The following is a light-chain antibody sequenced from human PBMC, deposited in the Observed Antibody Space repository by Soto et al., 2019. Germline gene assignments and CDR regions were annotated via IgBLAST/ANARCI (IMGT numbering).Light chain of an antibody. Sequence: EIVMTQSPATLSVSPGERATLSCRASQNVSSNLAWYQQKPGQAPGLLIYGASTRATGIPARFSGSGDGTEFTLTISSLQSEDFAVYYCQQYNSWPPLTFGGGTKVEI. J-gene: IGKJ4*01. CDR3: QQYNSWPPLT. CDR1: QNVSSN. CDR2: GAS. V-gene: IGKV3-15*01.